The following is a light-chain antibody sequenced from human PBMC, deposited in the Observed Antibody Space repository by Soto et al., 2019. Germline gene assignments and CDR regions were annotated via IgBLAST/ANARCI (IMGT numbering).Light chain of an antibody. CDR1: QSVGSN. CDR3: QQYNNWPPWT. V-gene: IGKV3-15*01. J-gene: IGKJ1*01. CDR2: GAS. Sequence: EIVMTQSPATLSVSPGERATLSCRASQSVGSNLAWYQQKPGQAPRLLIYGASTRATGIPARFSGSGSGTEFTFTNSSLQSEDFAVYSCQQYNNWPPWTFGQGTKVDIK.